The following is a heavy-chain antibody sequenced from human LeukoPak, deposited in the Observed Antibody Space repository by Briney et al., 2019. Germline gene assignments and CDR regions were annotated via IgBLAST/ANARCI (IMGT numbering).Heavy chain of an antibody. CDR1: GFTFSNYW. V-gene: IGHV3-7*05. D-gene: IGHD1-14*01. J-gene: IGHJ4*02. Sequence: GGSLRLSCAASGFTFSNYWMTWVRQAPGKGRDWVANIKEDGSEKYYVGSVKGRFNNSRDNAKNSLYLQMNTLRAEDTDVYYCARARIDYWGQGTLITVSS. CDR2: IKEDGSEK. CDR3: ARARIDY.